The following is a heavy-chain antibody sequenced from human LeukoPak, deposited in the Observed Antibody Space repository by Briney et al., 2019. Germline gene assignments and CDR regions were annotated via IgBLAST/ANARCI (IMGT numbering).Heavy chain of an antibody. CDR2: IRYDGSNK. J-gene: IGHJ4*02. D-gene: IGHD2-2*01. V-gene: IGHV3-30*02. CDR1: GFTLSLHW. Sequence: GGSLRLSCAASGFTLSLHWMTWVRQAPGKGLEWVAFIRYDGSNKYYADSVKGRFTISRDNSKNTLYLQMNSLRAEDTAVYYCAKDLARRYCSSTSCYALDYWGQGTLVTVSS. CDR3: AKDLARRYCSSTSCYALDY.